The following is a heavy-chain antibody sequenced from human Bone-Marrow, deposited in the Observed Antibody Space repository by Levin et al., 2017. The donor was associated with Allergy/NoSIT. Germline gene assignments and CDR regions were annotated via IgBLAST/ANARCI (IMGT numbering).Heavy chain of an antibody. CDR3: AGADESLDDFWSGYYRGYYYYYCMDV. D-gene: IGHD3-3*01. Sequence: QPGGSLRLSCKISGFIFADYAMNWVRQAPGKGLEWVSYISGSGNTTHYADSVKGRFTIPRDNGKNLPYLQMNSLIAEDTAVSYCAGADESLDDFWSGYYRGYYYYYCMDVWGKGTTVTVSS. V-gene: IGHV3-48*03. CDR1: GFIFADYA. J-gene: IGHJ6*03. CDR2: ISGSGNTT.